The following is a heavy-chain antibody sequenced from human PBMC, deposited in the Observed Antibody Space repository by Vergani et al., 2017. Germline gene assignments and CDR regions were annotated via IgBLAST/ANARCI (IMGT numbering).Heavy chain of an antibody. Sequence: VQLVESGGGLIQPGRSLRLSCAASGFTFDSYAMHWVRQAPGKGLEWVSGISWSSGSVGYADSVKGRFTITRDNAKYSLYLQMNSLSAEDTAVYYCTNDTVTVYGDFWSLDYWGQGTLVTVSS. CDR3: TNDTVTVYGDFWSLDY. CDR1: GFTFDSYA. J-gene: IGHJ4*02. V-gene: IGHV3-9*01. CDR2: ISWSSGSV. D-gene: IGHD4-17*01.